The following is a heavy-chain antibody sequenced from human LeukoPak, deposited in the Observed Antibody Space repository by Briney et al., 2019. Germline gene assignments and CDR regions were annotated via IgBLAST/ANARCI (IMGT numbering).Heavy chain of an antibody. J-gene: IGHJ4*02. CDR2: VNSDGSST. V-gene: IGHV3-74*01. CDR3: VTDRYSDSAFGD. Sequence: GGSLRLSCAASGFTLTSYWMHWVRQAPGKGLVWVSRVNSDGSSTTYADSVEGRFTISRDNAKNMLYLQMNDLRAEDTAVYYCVTDRYSDSAFGDWGQGSLVTVSS. CDR1: GFTLTSYW. D-gene: IGHD1-26*01.